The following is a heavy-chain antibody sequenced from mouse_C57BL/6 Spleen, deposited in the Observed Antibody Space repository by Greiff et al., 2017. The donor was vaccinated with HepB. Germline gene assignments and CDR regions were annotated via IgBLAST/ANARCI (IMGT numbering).Heavy chain of an antibody. CDR2: IHPNSGST. CDR1: GYTFTSYW. V-gene: IGHV1-64*01. D-gene: IGHD2-4*01. J-gene: IGHJ3*01. CDR3: ATQRGYDYVFAY. Sequence: QVQLQQPGAELVKPGASVKLSCKASGYTFTSYWMHWVKQRPGQGLEWIGMIHPNSGSTNYNEKFKSKATLTVDKSSSTAYMQLSSLTPEDSAVYYCATQRGYDYVFAYWGQGTLVTVSA.